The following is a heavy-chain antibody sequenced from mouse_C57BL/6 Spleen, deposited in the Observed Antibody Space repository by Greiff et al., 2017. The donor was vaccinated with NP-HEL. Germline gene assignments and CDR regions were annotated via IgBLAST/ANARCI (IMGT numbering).Heavy chain of an antibody. CDR3: ARSGSNYEGFAY. V-gene: IGHV1-55*01. Sequence: QVQLQQSGAELVKPGASVKMSCKASGYTFTSYWITWVKQRPGQGLEWIGDIYPGSGSTNYNEKFKSKATLTVDTSSSTAYMQLSSLTSEDSAVYYCARSGSNYEGFAYWGQGTLVTVSA. CDR2: IYPGSGST. J-gene: IGHJ3*01. D-gene: IGHD2-5*01. CDR1: GYTFTSYW.